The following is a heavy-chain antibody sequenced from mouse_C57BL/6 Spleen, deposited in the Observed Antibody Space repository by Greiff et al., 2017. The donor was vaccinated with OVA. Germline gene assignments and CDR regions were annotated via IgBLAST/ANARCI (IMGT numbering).Heavy chain of an antibody. CDR2: INPNNGGT. D-gene: IGHD2-4*01. CDR3: ARGSDYDRFAD. Sequence: EVQLQQSGPELVKPGASVKMSCKASGYTFTDYNMHWVKQSHGKSLEWIGYINPNNGGTSYNQKFKGKATLTVNKSSSTAYMELRSLTSEDSAVYCCARGSDYDRFADWGQGTLVTVSA. J-gene: IGHJ3*01. V-gene: IGHV1-22*01. CDR1: GYTFTDYN.